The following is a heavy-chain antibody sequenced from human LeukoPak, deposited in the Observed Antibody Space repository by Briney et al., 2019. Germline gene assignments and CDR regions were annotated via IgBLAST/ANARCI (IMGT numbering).Heavy chain of an antibody. Sequence: ASVKVSCNASGYTFTSDCISWERQAPGQGLEWIGWISAYNGNTNYAHKLQDRVTITTDTSTSTAYRELTSVRSDETAVYYCARDRPPYYDSSGYYRSHDAFDIWSQGTMVTVSS. V-gene: IGHV1-18*01. D-gene: IGHD3-22*01. CDR3: ARDRPPYYDSSGYYRSHDAFDI. CDR1: GYTFTSDC. J-gene: IGHJ3*02. CDR2: ISAYNGNT.